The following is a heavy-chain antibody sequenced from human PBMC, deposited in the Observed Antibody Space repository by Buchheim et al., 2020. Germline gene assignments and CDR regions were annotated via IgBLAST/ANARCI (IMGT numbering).Heavy chain of an antibody. CDR2: ISFDGTNT. D-gene: IGHD3-3*01. CDR1: GFTFSNHG. V-gene: IGHV3-30*03. J-gene: IGHJ5*02. Sequence: QVQLVESGGGVVQPGRSLRLSCAASGFTFSNHGMYWVRQAPGKGLQWVALISFDGTNTSYADSFMGRFTVSRDNSINTPYLKMNSLRLEDTAVYYCVGGLLRSLEWLFVPWGQGT. CDR3: VGGLLRSLEWLFVP.